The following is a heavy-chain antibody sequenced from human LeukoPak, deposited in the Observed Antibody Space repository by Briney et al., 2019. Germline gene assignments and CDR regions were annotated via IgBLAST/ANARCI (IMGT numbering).Heavy chain of an antibody. CDR1: GFIFSSYW. Sequence: GGSLRLSCAASGFIFSSYWMSWVRQAPGEGLEWVAVIWYDGSNKYYADSVKGRFTISRDNSKNTLYLQMNSLRAEDTAVYYCARIGSTRDYYYYGMDVWGQGTTVTVSS. CDR2: IWYDGSNK. CDR3: ARIGSTRDYYYYGMDV. V-gene: IGHV3-33*08. J-gene: IGHJ6*02. D-gene: IGHD2-2*01.